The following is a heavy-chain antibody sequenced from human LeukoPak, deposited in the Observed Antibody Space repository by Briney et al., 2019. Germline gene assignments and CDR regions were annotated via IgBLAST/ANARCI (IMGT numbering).Heavy chain of an antibody. D-gene: IGHD2-15*01. CDR2: INHSGST. CDR1: GGSFSGYY. J-gene: IGHJ4*02. Sequence: SETLSLTCAVYGGSFSGYYWSWIRQPPGKGLEWIGEINHSGSTNYNPSLKSRVTISVDTSKNQFSLKLSSVTAADTAVYYCARGPIVVVRRFCAFGYWGQGTLVTVSS. V-gene: IGHV4-34*01. CDR3: ARGPIVVVRRFCAFGY.